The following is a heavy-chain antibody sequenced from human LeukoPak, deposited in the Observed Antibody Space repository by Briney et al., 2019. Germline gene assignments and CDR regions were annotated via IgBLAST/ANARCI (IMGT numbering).Heavy chain of an antibody. CDR1: GYTFTGCY. V-gene: IGHV1-2*02. CDR2: INPNSGGT. CDR3: ARVSSSWYNLDC. Sequence: ASVKVSCKASGYTFTGCYMHWVRQAPGQGLEWMGWINPNSGGTNYAQKFQGRVTMTRDTSISTAYMELSRLRADDTAVYYCARVSSSWYNLDCWGQGALVTVSS. D-gene: IGHD6-13*01. J-gene: IGHJ4*02.